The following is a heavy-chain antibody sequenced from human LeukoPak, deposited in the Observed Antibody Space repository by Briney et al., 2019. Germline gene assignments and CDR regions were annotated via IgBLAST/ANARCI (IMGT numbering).Heavy chain of an antibody. V-gene: IGHV3-23*01. J-gene: IGHJ4*02. D-gene: IGHD2-2*02. CDR2: ISGSRDTT. CDR3: AKGTTASCYTSFDS. Sequence: GGSLRLSCAASGFTFSNFAMSWVRQAPGKGLEWVSVISGSRDTTHYTDSVKGRFTISTDTSKNTVYLQMNNLRADDTAIYYCAKGTTASCYTSFDSWGQGTLVTVSS. CDR1: GFTFSNFA.